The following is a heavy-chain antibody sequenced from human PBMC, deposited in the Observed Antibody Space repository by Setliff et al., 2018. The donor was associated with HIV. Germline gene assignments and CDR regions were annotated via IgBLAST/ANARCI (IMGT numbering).Heavy chain of an antibody. J-gene: IGHJ4*02. V-gene: IGHV1-69*10. Sequence: SVKVSCKASGGTFTSYAIHWVRQAPGQGLEWMGGIIPIVGVTNYAQKFQVRVTITADEFTNTAYMEVSSLRSEDTAVYYCARNGPHGSGYLASWDYWGQGTLVTVS. CDR1: GGTFTSYA. CDR2: IIPIVGVT. CDR3: ARNGPHGSGYLASWDY. D-gene: IGHD3-22*01.